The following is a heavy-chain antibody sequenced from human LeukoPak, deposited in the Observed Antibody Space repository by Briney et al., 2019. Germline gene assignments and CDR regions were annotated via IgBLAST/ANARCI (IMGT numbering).Heavy chain of an antibody. J-gene: IGHJ4*02. D-gene: IGHD3-22*01. Sequence: GGSLRLSCAASGFTFSSYEMNWVRQAPGKGLEWVSYISSSGSTIYYADSVKGRFTISRDNAKNSLYLQMDSLRAEDTAVYYCARTYYDSSGHRNFDYWGQGTLVTVSS. CDR1: GFTFSSYE. V-gene: IGHV3-48*03. CDR2: ISSSGSTI. CDR3: ARTYYDSSGHRNFDY.